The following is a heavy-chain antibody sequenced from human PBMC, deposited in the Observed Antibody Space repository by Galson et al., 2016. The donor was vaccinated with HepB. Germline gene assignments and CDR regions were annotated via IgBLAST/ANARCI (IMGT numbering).Heavy chain of an antibody. CDR3: ARTSSRECTGNRCVNFRYYYYYMDV. Sequence: SLRLSCAASGFTVSSYYMSWVRQAPGKGLEWVSVIFFGGTTYYAHSVEGRFTITRDDSTNTLYLQMNSLTAEDTAVYFCARTSSRECTGNRCVNFRYYYYYMDVWGKGTTVTVSS. V-gene: IGHV3-53*01. CDR2: IFFGGTT. D-gene: IGHD2-8*02. J-gene: IGHJ6*03. CDR1: GFTVSSYY.